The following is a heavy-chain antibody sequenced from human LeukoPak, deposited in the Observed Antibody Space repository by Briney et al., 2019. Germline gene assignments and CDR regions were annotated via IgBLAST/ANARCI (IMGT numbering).Heavy chain of an antibody. CDR3: ARVNDFWSGYPQGY. CDR2: ISAYNGNT. CDR1: GYTFTSYG. J-gene: IGHJ4*02. D-gene: IGHD3-3*01. V-gene: IGHV1-18*01. Sequence: ASVKVSCKASGYTFTSYGISWVRQAPGQGLEWMGWISAYNGNTNYAQKLQGRVTMTTDTSTSTAYMELRSLRSDDTAVYYCARVNDFWSGYPQGYWGQGTLVTVSS.